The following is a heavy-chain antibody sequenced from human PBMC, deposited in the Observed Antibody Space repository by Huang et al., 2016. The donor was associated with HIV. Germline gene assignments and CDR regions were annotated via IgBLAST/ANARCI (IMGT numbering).Heavy chain of an antibody. CDR3: PRPKTTATPSHSSWSYLDF. Sequence: QVRLEQWGPNLFQPSDTQSLKCAVYGGSFSDYFWTWIRQSPVKWRELIVECNQRRRATHNPPHSSRVSMSLDSSKNQFYLNSTCVTAADTAVYFCPRPKTTATPSHSSWSYLDFRGRGTPVTVSS. CDR2: CNQRRRA. J-gene: IGHJ4*02. D-gene: IGHD3-10*01. V-gene: IGHV4-34*01. CDR1: GGSFSDYF.